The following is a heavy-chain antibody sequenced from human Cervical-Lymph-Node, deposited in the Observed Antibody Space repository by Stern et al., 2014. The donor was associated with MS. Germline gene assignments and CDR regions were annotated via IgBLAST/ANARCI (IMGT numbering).Heavy chain of an antibody. D-gene: IGHD1-26*01. V-gene: IGHV1-69*06. CDR3: ARDLGVGPTAY. CDR1: GGTFSNYG. CDR2: IIPLFGKT. Sequence: QVQLVESGAEVRKPGSSVKVSCKASGGTFSNYGISWVRQAPGQGLEWMGGIIPLFGKTKHAQKLQGRVRLTNDTSTGKTSLELRSLTSDDTAVYYCARDLGVGPTAYWGQGTLVTVSS. J-gene: IGHJ4*02.